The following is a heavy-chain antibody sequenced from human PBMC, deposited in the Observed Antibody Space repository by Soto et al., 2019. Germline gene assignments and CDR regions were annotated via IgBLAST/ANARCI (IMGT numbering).Heavy chain of an antibody. D-gene: IGHD3-10*01. V-gene: IGHV4-59*01. Sequence: QVQLQESGPGLVRPSETLSLTCTVSGGSISGYYWSWIRQPPGKGLEWIGYIYYSGTTSYNPSLNRRVPMSVDTSKNQFSLKVNSVTAADTAVYYCARESYYGSGATVVAYWGQGTLVTVSS. CDR1: GGSISGYY. CDR3: ARESYYGSGATVVAY. CDR2: IYYSGTT. J-gene: IGHJ4*02.